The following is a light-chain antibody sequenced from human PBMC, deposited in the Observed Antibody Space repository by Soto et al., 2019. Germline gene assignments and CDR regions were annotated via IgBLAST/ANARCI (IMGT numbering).Light chain of an antibody. CDR3: QQSYSTSRT. J-gene: IGKJ1*01. CDR2: VAS. Sequence: DILMTQSPSSLSASVGDRVTITCRASQSIDRYLNWYQQKPGNPPKLLIYVASSLQSGVPSRFSGSGSGTDFTLIISSLQPEDFATYYCQQSYSTSRTFGQGTKVESK. CDR1: QSIDRY. V-gene: IGKV1-39*01.